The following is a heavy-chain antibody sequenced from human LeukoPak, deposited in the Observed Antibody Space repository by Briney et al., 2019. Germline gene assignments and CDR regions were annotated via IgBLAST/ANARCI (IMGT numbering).Heavy chain of an antibody. CDR3: ARDTAASLNAFDI. D-gene: IGHD2-2*01. CDR2: VYYTGST. V-gene: IGHV4-59*01. J-gene: IGHJ3*02. CDR1: GGPFSNYY. Sequence: SETLSLTCTVSGGPFSNYYWSWIRQPPGKGLEWIGYVYYTGSTNYNPSLKSRVAISVDTSKNRFSLKLNSVTAADTAVYYCARDTAASLNAFDIWGQGTMVTVSS.